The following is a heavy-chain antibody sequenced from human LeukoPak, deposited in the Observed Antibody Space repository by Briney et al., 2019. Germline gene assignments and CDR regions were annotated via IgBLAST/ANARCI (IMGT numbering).Heavy chain of an antibody. CDR3: AKDVSTGWSSDY. J-gene: IGHJ4*02. CDR2: TSYHGNDQ. V-gene: IGHV3-30*02. CDR1: GLTSNNYG. D-gene: IGHD6-19*01. Sequence: PGGSLRLSCAASGLTSNNYGMHWVRQAPGKGLEWVTFTSYHGNDQYYADSVQGRFIISRDNSKNTLYLQINGLTIEDTAVYYCAKDVSTGWSSDYWGQGALVTVSS.